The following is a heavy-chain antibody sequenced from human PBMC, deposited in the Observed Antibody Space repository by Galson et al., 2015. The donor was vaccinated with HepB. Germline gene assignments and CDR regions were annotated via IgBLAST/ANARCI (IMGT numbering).Heavy chain of an antibody. J-gene: IGHJ3*02. D-gene: IGHD5-24*01. CDR3: ARVHIPTIADGAFDI. CDR1: GFTFSDYY. V-gene: IGHV3-11*01. CDR2: ISSSGSTI. Sequence: SLRLSCAASGFTFSDYYVSWIRQAPGKGLEWVSYISSSGSTIYYADSVKGRFTISRDNAKNSLYLQMNSLRAEDTAVYYCARVHIPTIADGAFDIWGQGTMVTVSS.